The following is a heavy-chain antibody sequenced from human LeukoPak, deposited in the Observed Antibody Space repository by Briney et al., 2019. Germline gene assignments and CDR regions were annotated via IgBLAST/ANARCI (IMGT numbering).Heavy chain of an antibody. CDR3: AKDTGGSCYSAIAY. Sequence: PGGSLRLSCAASGFSFSTYAMSWVRQAPGKGLEWVSGICGNDGKTYYADSVKGRFTISRDNSKNTLHLQMNSLRAEDTALYYCAKDTGGSCYSAIAYWGQAALVTVST. CDR2: ICGNDGKT. J-gene: IGHJ4*02. CDR1: GFSFSTYA. V-gene: IGHV3-23*01. D-gene: IGHD2-15*01.